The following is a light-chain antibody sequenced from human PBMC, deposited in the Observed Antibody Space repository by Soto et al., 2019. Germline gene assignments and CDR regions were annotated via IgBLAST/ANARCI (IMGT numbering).Light chain of an antibody. CDR1: QSLLHSNGYNY. CDR3: QQSSSTLPIT. Sequence: DTVVSQSPLSLPVSPGEPASISCRSSQSLLHSNGYNYLEWYVQKPGQSPQLLVYLGSTRASGVPDRFSGSGSDTDFTLTISSLQPEDFATYWCQQSSSTLPITFGQGTRLDIK. CDR2: LGS. V-gene: IGKV2-28*01. J-gene: IGKJ5*01.